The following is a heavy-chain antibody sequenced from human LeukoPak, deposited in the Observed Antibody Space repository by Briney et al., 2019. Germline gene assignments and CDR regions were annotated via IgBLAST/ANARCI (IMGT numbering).Heavy chain of an antibody. V-gene: IGHV4-59*08. CDR1: GGSISSYY. CDR2: IYYNGST. CDR3: ARVGDWNDLVY. J-gene: IGHJ4*02. Sequence: PSATLSLTCTVPGGSISSYYWSWIRQPPRGGLEWIGYIYYNGSTNYTPFIQSRVAISVDTSKNQFSLKLSSVTAADTAVYYCARVGDWNDLVYWGQGTLVTVSS. D-gene: IGHD1-1*01.